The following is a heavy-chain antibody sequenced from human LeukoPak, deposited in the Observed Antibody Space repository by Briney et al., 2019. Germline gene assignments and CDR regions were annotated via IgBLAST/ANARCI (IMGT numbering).Heavy chain of an antibody. V-gene: IGHV4-31*03. CDR1: GGSISSGGYY. J-gene: IGHJ3*02. Sequence: SETLSLTCTVSGGSISSGGYYWSWIRQHPGKGLEWIGYIYYSGSTYYNPSLKSRVTISVDTSKNQFSLKLSSVTAADTAVYYCAIYDSSGYFYAFDIWGQGTMVTVSS. CDR2: IYYSGST. D-gene: IGHD3-22*01. CDR3: AIYDSSGYFYAFDI.